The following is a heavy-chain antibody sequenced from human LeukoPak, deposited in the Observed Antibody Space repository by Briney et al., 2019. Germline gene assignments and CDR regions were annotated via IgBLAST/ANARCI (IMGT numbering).Heavy chain of an antibody. J-gene: IGHJ4*02. CDR3: AKARQYYDYVWGSFSGNFDY. Sequence: GGSLRLSCAASGFTFSSYAMSWVRQAPGKGLEWVSAISGSGGSTYYEDSVKSRFTISRDNSKNTLYLQMNSLRAEDTAVYYCAKARQYYDYVWGSFSGNFDYWGQGTLVTVSS. D-gene: IGHD3-16*01. CDR1: GFTFSSYA. CDR2: ISGSGGST. V-gene: IGHV3-23*01.